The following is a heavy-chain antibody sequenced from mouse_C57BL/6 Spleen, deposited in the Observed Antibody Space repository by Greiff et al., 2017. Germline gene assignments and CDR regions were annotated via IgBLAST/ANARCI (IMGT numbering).Heavy chain of an antibody. D-gene: IGHD1-1*01. Sequence: EVKLMESGGGLVKPGGSLKLSCAASGFTFSDYGMHWVRQAPEKGLEWVAYISSGSSTIYYADTVKGRFTISSDNAKNTLFLQMTSLRSEDTAMYSSARRSHYGSSYINFDDWGQGTTLTVSS. CDR2: ISSGSSTI. CDR3: ARRSHYGSSYINFDD. J-gene: IGHJ2*01. CDR1: GFTFSDYG. V-gene: IGHV5-17*01.